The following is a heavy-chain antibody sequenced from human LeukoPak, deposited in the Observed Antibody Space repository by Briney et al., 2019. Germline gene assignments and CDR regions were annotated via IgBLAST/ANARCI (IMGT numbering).Heavy chain of an antibody. V-gene: IGHV4-34*01. Sequence: SETLSLTCAVYGGFFSRYYWSWLRQPPRKGLEWIGEINHSGSTNYNPSLKSRVTISVDTSKNQFSLKLSSVTAADTAVYCCARGLSDSSGYYTTYYMDVWGKGTTVTVSS. CDR2: INHSGST. CDR3: ARGLSDSSGYYTTYYMDV. D-gene: IGHD3-22*01. J-gene: IGHJ6*03. CDR1: GGFFSRYY.